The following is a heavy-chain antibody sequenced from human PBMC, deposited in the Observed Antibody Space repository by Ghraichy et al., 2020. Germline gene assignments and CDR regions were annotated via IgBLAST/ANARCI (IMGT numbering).Heavy chain of an antibody. D-gene: IGHD6-13*01. CDR1: GFTFSSYG. Sequence: LSLTCAASGFTFSSYGMHWVRQAPGKGLEWVAVIWYDGSNKYYADSVKGRFTISRDNSKNTLYLQMNSLRAEDTAVYYCARIAEGIAAAGMYVVWGVMDYWGQGTLVTVSS. CDR3: ARIAEGIAAAGMYVVWGVMDY. J-gene: IGHJ4*02. CDR2: IWYDGSNK. V-gene: IGHV3-33*01.